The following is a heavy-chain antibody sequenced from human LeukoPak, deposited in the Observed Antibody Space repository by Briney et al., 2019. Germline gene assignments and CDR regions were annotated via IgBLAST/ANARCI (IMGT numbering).Heavy chain of an antibody. CDR2: IYTSGST. D-gene: IGHD1-26*01. J-gene: IGHJ4*02. CDR3: ARAAHSGSLAPFDY. V-gene: IGHV4-61*02. Sequence: SQTLSLTCTVSGGSISSGSYGWSWLRQPAGKGLEWIGRIYTSGSTNYNPSLKSRVAMSIDTSKNQFSLKLSSVTAADTAVYYCARAAHSGSLAPFDYWGQGTLVTVSS. CDR1: GGSISSGSYG.